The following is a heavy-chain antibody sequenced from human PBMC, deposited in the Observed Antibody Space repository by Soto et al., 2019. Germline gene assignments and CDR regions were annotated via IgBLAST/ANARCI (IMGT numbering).Heavy chain of an antibody. CDR2: ISGAGDVV. CDR1: GFLFSDWY. V-gene: IGHV3-11*01. CDR3: ARGEFNWNNIP. J-gene: IGHJ5*02. Sequence: GGSLRLSCAASGFLFSDWYMSWIRQSPTMGLEFISYISGAGDVVNYADSVRGRFTISRDNAQDSVFLEMNNLSADDSAVYYCARGEFNWNNIPWGQGTLVTVSS. D-gene: IGHD1-20*01.